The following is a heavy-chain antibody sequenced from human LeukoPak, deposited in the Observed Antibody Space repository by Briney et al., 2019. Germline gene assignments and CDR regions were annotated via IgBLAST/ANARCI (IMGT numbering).Heavy chain of an antibody. V-gene: IGHV4-31*03. CDR2: IYYSGST. CDR1: GGSISSGGYY. Sequence: SETLSLTCTVSGGSISSGGYYWSWIRQHPGKSLEWIGYIYYSGSTYYNPSLKSRVTISVDTSKNQFSLKLSSVTAADTAVYYCARVVRKGITIFGVVSTNGMDVWGQGTRVTVSS. J-gene: IGHJ6*02. D-gene: IGHD3-3*01. CDR3: ARVVRKGITIFGVVSTNGMDV.